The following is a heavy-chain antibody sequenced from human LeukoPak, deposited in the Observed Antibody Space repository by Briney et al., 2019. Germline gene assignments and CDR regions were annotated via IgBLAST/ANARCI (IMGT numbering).Heavy chain of an antibody. CDR1: GFTVSSNY. V-gene: IGHV3-53*04. D-gene: IGHD1-26*01. J-gene: IGHJ4*02. CDR2: IYSGGST. CDR3: ARDPARGRPNFFDY. Sequence: PGGSLRLSCAASGFTVSSNYMSWVRQAPGKGLEWVSVIYSGGSTYYADSVKGRFTISRHNSKNTLYLQMNSLRAEDTAVYYCARDPARGRPNFFDYWGQGTLVTVSS.